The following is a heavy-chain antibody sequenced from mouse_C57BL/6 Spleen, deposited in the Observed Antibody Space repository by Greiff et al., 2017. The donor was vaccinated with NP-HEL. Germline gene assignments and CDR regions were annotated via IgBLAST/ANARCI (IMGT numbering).Heavy chain of an antibody. J-gene: IGHJ4*01. V-gene: IGHV5-17*01. CDR3: ARRLYSNYLYYAMDY. D-gene: IGHD2-5*01. CDR2: ISSGSSTI. CDR1: GFTFSDYG. Sequence: EVMLVESGGGLVKPGGSLKLSCAASGFTFSDYGMHWVRQAPEKGLEWVAYISSGSSTIYYADTVKGRFTISRDNAKNTLFLQMTSLRSEDTAMYYCARRLYSNYLYYAMDYWGQGTSVTVSS.